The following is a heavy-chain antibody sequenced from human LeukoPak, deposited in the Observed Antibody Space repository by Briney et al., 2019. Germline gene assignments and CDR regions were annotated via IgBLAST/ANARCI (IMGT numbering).Heavy chain of an antibody. D-gene: IGHD3-3*02. CDR2: IIPIFGTA. Sequence: SVKVSCKASGGTFSSYAISWVRQAPGQGLEWMGGIIPIFGTANYAQKFQGRVTITTDESMSTAYMELSSLRSEDTAVYYCARGNVLGGRHFDYWGQGTLVTVSS. CDR1: GGTFSSYA. CDR3: ARGNVLGGRHFDY. J-gene: IGHJ4*02. V-gene: IGHV1-69*05.